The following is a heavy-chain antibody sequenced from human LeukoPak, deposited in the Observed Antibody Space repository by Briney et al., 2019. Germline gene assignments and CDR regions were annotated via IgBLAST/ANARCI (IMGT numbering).Heavy chain of an antibody. CDR3: TRHTDKTWYSFWSGYLENWFDP. Sequence: GGSLRLSCAASGFTFSGSAMHWVRQASGKGLEWVGRIRSKANSYATAYAASVKGRFTISRDDSKNTAYLQMNSLKTEDTAVYYCTRHTDKTWYSFWSGYLENWFDPWGQGTLVTVSS. CDR2: IRSKANSYAT. CDR1: GFTFSGSA. D-gene: IGHD3-3*01. J-gene: IGHJ5*02. V-gene: IGHV3-73*01.